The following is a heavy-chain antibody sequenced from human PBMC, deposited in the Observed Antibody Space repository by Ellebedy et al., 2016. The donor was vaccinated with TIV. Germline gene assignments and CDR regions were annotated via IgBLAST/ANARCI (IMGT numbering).Heavy chain of an antibody. CDR1: RFPFSSYW. Sequence: GESLKISCAASRFPFSSYWMSWVRQAPGKGLEWVANINQDGSDKYYVDSVRGRFTVSRDNAENSLYLQMNSLRADDTAVYYCATDGSYGDYLSPAHAFENWGQGTVVIVSS. CDR2: INQDGSDK. D-gene: IGHD4-17*01. CDR3: ATDGSYGDYLSPAHAFEN. J-gene: IGHJ3*02. V-gene: IGHV3-7*01.